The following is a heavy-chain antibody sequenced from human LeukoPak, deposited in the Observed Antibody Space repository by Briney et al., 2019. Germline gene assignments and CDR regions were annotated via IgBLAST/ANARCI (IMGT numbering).Heavy chain of an antibody. CDR1: GFTFSSYW. CDR3: ARDGYGSSWYLRY. J-gene: IGHJ4*02. D-gene: IGHD6-13*01. Sequence: PGGSLRLSCAASGFTFSSYWMHWVRQAPGMGLVWVSRINSDGSSTSYADSVKGRFTISRDNAKNTLYLQMNSLRAEDTAVYYCARDGYGSSWYLRYWGQGTLVTVSS. V-gene: IGHV3-74*01. CDR2: INSDGSST.